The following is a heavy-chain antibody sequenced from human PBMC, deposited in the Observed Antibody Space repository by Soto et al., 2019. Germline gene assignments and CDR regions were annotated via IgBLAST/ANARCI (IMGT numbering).Heavy chain of an antibody. CDR1: GYTFTIYG. CDR2: ISAYNGNT. J-gene: IGHJ4*02. CDR3: ARDWAAAGTFDY. D-gene: IGHD6-13*01. Sequence: ASVKVSCKASGYTFTIYGITWVRQAPGQGLEWMGWISAYNGNTNYAQKLQGRVTMTTDTSTSTAYMELRSLRSDDTAVYYCARDWAAAGTFDYWGKGTLVTVSS. V-gene: IGHV1-18*01.